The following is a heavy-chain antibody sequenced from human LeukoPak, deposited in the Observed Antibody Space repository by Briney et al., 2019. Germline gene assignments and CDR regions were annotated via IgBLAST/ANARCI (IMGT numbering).Heavy chain of an antibody. Sequence: SVTVSCKASGDVFSTYVFTWVRQAPGQGLEWMGRIIPIVNMVDYAEEFQGRVSITADKSTSTAYMEVSGLRSEDTAVYYCARRIGERFSAHEYFDSWGQGTQVTVSS. CDR3: ARRIGERFSAHEYFDS. D-gene: IGHD5-12*01. J-gene: IGHJ4*02. CDR2: IIPIVNMV. CDR1: GDVFSTYV. V-gene: IGHV1-69*04.